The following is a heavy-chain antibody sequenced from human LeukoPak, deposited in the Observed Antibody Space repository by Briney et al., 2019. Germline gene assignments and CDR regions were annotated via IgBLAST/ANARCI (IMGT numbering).Heavy chain of an antibody. CDR2: IYYSGST. J-gene: IGHJ6*03. CDR3: ARGSSSSEVRYYYYYMDV. CDR1: GGSISSYY. V-gene: IGHV4-59*12. D-gene: IGHD6-6*01. Sequence: SETLSLTCTVSGGSISSYYWSWIRQPPGKGLEWIGYIYYSGSTNYNPSLKSRVTMSVDTSKNQFSLKLSSVTAADTAVYYCARGSSSSEVRYYYYYMDVWGKGTTVTVSS.